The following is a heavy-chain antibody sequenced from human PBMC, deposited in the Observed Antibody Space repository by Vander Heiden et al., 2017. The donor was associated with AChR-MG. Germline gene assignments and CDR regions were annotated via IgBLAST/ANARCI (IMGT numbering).Heavy chain of an antibody. CDR3: AKVFTYGAYDI. CDR2: IKPDGSNT. Sequence: EVQLVESGGGFVQPGGSLRLSCAASGFTFSNSWMHWVRQAPGKGLVWLSYIKPDGSNTNNANSLKGRFTVSRDNTKNTLYLQMNSLRAEDTAVYYCAKVFTYGAYDIWGQGTMVTVSS. D-gene: IGHD3-10*01. J-gene: IGHJ3*02. CDR1: GFTFSNSW. V-gene: IGHV3-74*01.